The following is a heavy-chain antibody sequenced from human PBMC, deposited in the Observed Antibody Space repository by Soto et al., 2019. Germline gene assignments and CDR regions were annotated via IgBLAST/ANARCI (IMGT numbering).Heavy chain of an antibody. J-gene: IGHJ4*02. D-gene: IGHD1-20*01. CDR1: GGTFGRNT. CDR2: IGP. V-gene: IGHV1-69*01. Sequence: QVPLVQSAAEVKKPGSSVRVSCTVSGGTFGRNTIVWVRQAPEQGLECMGHIGPKYAQKFQGRVTFTADESTTTAYMDLSSLTSEDTAVYFCARDLNWTLDYWGQGTLVTVSS. CDR3: ARDLNWTLDY.